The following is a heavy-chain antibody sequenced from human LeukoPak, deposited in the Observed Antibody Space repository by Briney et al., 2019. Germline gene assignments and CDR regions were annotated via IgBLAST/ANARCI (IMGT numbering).Heavy chain of an antibody. J-gene: IGHJ4*02. CDR1: GFPFSRYG. V-gene: IGHV3-30*18. D-gene: IGHD3-22*01. CDR3: AKDGAYDSSGYYYGTDY. CDR2: ISYDGSNK. Sequence: QPGRSLSLSCAASGFPFSRYGMHWVRQSPGRGLERVAVISYDGSNKYYADSVKGRFTISRDNSKNTLYLQMNSLRAEDTAVYYCAKDGAYDSSGYYYGTDYWGQGTLVTVSS.